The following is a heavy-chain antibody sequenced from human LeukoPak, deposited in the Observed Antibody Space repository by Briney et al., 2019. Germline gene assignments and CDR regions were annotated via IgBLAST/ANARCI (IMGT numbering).Heavy chain of an antibody. CDR2: ISYTGSA. J-gene: IGHJ3*01. CDR1: GGSISGYY. D-gene: IGHD1-26*01. CDR3: AGGGTYGAFDL. V-gene: IGHV4-59*08. Sequence: PSETLSLTCTVSGGSISGYYWNWIRQPPGKGLEWIGYISYTGSADYNPSLKSRVTISVDTSKNQFSLKLTSVTAADTAVFYCAGGGTYGAFDLWGQGTMVTVSS.